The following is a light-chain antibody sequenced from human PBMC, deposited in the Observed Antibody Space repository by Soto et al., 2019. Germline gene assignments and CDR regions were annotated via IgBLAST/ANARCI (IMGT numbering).Light chain of an antibody. J-gene: IGKJ2*01. Sequence: DIVMTQSPDSLAVSLGERATINCKSSQSVLYSSNNKNYLAWYQQRPGQPPKLLIYWASTRESGVPDRFSGSGSGTDVTITISSLQAADVAVYYCQQYYGAPPYTFGQGTKLEIK. CDR2: WAS. V-gene: IGKV4-1*01. CDR3: QQYYGAPPYT. CDR1: QSVLYSSNNKNY.